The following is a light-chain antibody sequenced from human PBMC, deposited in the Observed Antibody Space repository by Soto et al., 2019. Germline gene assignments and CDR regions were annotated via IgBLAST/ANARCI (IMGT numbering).Light chain of an antibody. CDR3: QQYGFSPIS. CDR2: DAS. J-gene: IGKJ5*01. Sequence: EIVLTQSPDTLSVSPGERVTLSCRASQTVTNDYLAWYQQKDGQAPRLLIYDASTRATGVPDRFSGSGSGPEYTLTISRLEPEDFAVYSCQQYGFSPISFGQGTRLEIK. CDR1: QTVTNDY. V-gene: IGKV3-20*01.